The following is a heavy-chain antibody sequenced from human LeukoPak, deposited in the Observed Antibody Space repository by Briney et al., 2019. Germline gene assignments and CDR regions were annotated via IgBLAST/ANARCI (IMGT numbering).Heavy chain of an antibody. CDR2: IYSGGST. CDR3: ARWDTGYSGYDFYDY. J-gene: IGHJ4*02. V-gene: IGHV3-53*01. CDR1: GFTVSSNY. D-gene: IGHD5-12*01. Sequence: PGGSLRLSCAASGFTVSSNYMSWVRQAPGKGLEWVSVIYSGGSTYYADSVKGRFTISRDNSKNTLYLQMNSLRAEDTAVYYCARWDTGYSGYDFYDYWGQGTLVTVSS.